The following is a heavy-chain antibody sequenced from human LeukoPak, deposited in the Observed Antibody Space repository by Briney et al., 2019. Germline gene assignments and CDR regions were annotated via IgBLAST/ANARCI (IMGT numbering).Heavy chain of an antibody. CDR3: AGVTTVTAGAFDI. V-gene: IGHV1-2*02. Sequence: GASVKVSCKASGYTFTGYYMHWVRQAPGQGLEWMGWINPNSGGTNYAQKFQGRVTMTRDTSISTAYMELSRLRSDDTAVYYCAGVTTVTAGAFDIWGQGTMVTVSS. D-gene: IGHD4-17*01. CDR2: INPNSGGT. CDR1: GYTFTGYY. J-gene: IGHJ3*02.